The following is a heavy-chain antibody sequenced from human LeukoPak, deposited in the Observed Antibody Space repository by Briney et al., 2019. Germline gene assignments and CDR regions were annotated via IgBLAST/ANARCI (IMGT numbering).Heavy chain of an antibody. D-gene: IGHD3-22*01. CDR3: ARLKFYDSTGYSPGYYMDV. CDR1: GDSFISNY. CDR2: IYGSGIT. Sequence: TPSVTQSLTCTVSGDSFISNYWSWIRQSAGTGLEWIGRIYGSGITVYNTSLKSPVTKSLDTSRKQFSLRLTSVTAADTAVYYCARLKFYDSTGYSPGYYMDVWGKGTTVTVSS. J-gene: IGHJ6*03. V-gene: IGHV4-4*07.